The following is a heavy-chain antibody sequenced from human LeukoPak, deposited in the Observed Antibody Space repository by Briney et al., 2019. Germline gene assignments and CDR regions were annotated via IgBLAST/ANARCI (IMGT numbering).Heavy chain of an antibody. CDR2: IYWDDDK. CDR1: GFSLTTSGVA. Sequence: SGPTLVKPTQTLTLTCTFSGFSLTTSGVAVGWIRQPPGKALEWLALIYWDDDKRYSPSLKSRLTITKDTSKNQVVLTMTNMDPVDTATYYCARRLVCGGDCYYYFDYWGQGTLVTVSS. J-gene: IGHJ4*02. D-gene: IGHD2-21*02. V-gene: IGHV2-5*02. CDR3: ARRLVCGGDCYYYFDY.